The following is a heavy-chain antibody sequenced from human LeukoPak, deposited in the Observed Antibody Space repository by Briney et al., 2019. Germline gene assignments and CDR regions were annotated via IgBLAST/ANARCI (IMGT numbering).Heavy chain of an antibody. CDR1: GFTFDDYG. V-gene: IGHV3-20*03. J-gene: IGHJ5*02. Sequence: PGGSLRLSYAASGFTFDDYGMSWVRQAPGKGLEWVSGINWNGGSTGYADSVKGRFTISKDNAKNSLYLQMNSLRAEDTALYYCARDSYDYVWGSYRYFIGVRPPYNWFDPWGQGTLVTVSS. CDR2: INWNGGST. D-gene: IGHD3-16*02. CDR3: ARDSYDYVWGSYRYFIGVRPPYNWFDP.